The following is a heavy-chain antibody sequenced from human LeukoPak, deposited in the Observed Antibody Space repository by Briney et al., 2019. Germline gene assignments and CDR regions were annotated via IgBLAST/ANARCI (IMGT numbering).Heavy chain of an antibody. CDR3: ARVRYYYDSSAGSDY. V-gene: IGHV3-21*01. CDR1: GFTFSSYS. CDR2: ISSSSSYI. J-gene: IGHJ4*02. Sequence: PGGSLRLSCAASGFTFSSYSMNWVRQAPGKGLEWVSSISSSSSYIYYADSVKGRFTISRDNAKNSLYLQMNSLRAEDTAVYYCARVRYYYDSSAGSDYWGQGTLVTVSS. D-gene: IGHD3-22*01.